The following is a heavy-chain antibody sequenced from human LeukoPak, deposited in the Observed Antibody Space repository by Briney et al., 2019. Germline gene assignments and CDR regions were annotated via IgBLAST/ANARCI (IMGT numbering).Heavy chain of an antibody. D-gene: IGHD2-21*01. CDR3: TTDRGIAITPIFDY. CDR2: IKSKNDGGTT. CDR1: GLTLTNAW. Sequence: PGGSLRLSCAASGLTLTNAWMGWVRQAPGKGLEWVGRIKSKNDGGTTDYAAPVKGRFSISIDDSKTTVYLQRNSLKTADTAVYYCTTDRGIAITPIFDYWGQGTLVAASS. J-gene: IGHJ4*02. V-gene: IGHV3-15*01.